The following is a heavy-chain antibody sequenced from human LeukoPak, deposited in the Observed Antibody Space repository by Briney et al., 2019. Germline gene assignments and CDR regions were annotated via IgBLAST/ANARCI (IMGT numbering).Heavy chain of an antibody. Sequence: GGSLRLSCAASGSTFSDAWMTWVRQAPGKGLEWVGRIKSKVNGGTTDYAAPVKGRFTISRDDSKNTLYFQMNSLKTEDTAVYYCTALGYPQYFHHWGQGTLVTVSS. CDR1: GSTFSDAW. V-gene: IGHV3-15*01. J-gene: IGHJ4*02. CDR2: IKSKVNGGTT. D-gene: IGHD2-15*01. CDR3: TALGYPQYFHH.